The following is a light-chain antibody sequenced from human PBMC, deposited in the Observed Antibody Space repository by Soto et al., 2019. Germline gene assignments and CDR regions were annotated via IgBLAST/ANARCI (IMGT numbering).Light chain of an antibody. J-gene: IGLJ1*01. V-gene: IGLV2-8*01. CDR1: SSDVGGYNY. Sequence: QSALTQPPSASASRGQSVTISCTGTSSDVGGYNYVSWYQQRPGKAPKLMIYEVSQRPSGVPDRFSGSKSGNTATLTVSGLQAEDEADYYCSLFAGNNNRGVFGSGTKLTVL. CDR3: SLFAGNNNRGV. CDR2: EVS.